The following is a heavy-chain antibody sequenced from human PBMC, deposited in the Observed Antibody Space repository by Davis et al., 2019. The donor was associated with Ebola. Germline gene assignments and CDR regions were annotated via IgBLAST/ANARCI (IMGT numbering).Heavy chain of an antibody. CDR2: IYYSGST. CDR1: GGSISSYY. D-gene: IGHD6-19*01. CDR3: ARWVGSSGWFFDY. Sequence: PSETLSLTCTVSGGSISSYYWSWIRQPPGKGLEWIGYIYYSGSTNYNPSLKSRVTISVDTSMNQFSLKLSSVTAADTAVYYCARWVGSSGWFFDYWGQGTLVTVSS. J-gene: IGHJ4*02. V-gene: IGHV4-59*01.